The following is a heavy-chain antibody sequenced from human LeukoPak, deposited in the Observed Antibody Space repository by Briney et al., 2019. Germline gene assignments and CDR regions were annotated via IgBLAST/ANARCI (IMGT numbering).Heavy chain of an antibody. D-gene: IGHD6-19*01. CDR2: IYHSGST. J-gene: IGHJ4*02. CDR3: ATYSSGWYYFDY. V-gene: IGHV4-38-2*01. CDR1: GYSISSGYY. Sequence: SETLSLTCAVSGYSISSGYYWGWIRQPPGKGLEWIGSIYHSGSTYYNPSLKSRVTISVDTSKNQFSLKLSSVTAADTAVYYCATYSSGWYYFDYWGQGTLVTVSS.